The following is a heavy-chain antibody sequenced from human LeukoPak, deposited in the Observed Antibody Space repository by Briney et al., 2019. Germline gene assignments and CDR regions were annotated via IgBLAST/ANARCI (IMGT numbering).Heavy chain of an antibody. Sequence: SQTLSLTCTDSGGSISSGGYYWSWIRQHPGKGLEWIGYIYYSGSTYYNPSLKSRVTISVDTSKNQFSLKLSSVTAADTAVYYCARDAHYYDSSGYSAYYFDYWGQGTLVTVSS. CDR3: ARDAHYYDSSGYSAYYFDY. D-gene: IGHD3-22*01. J-gene: IGHJ4*02. CDR1: GGSISSGGYY. CDR2: IYYSGST. V-gene: IGHV4-31*03.